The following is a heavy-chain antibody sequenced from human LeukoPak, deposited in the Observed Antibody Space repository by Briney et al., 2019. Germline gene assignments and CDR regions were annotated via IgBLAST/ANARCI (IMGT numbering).Heavy chain of an antibody. V-gene: IGHV3-9*01. Sequence: GGSLRLSCAASGFSFDDYAMHWVRQAPGKGLGWVSGISWNSGAIGYADSVKGRFTISRDNAKNSLYLQMNSLRAEDTALYYCAKGDYDSSGYYGSIDYWGQGTLVTVSS. D-gene: IGHD3-22*01. J-gene: IGHJ4*02. CDR1: GFSFDDYA. CDR3: AKGDYDSSGYYGSIDY. CDR2: ISWNSGAI.